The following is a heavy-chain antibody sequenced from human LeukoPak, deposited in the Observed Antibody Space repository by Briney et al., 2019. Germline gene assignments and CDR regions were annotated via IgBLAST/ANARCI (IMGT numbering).Heavy chain of an antibody. CDR2: INSDGSTT. Sequence: GGSLRLSCAASGFALSSYWMHWVRQAPGKGRVWVSDINSDGSTTRYADSVKGRFTISRDNAKNTLYLEMNSLRAEDTAVYYCATRDYTSSKYWGQGTLVTVSS. V-gene: IGHV3-74*01. CDR1: GFALSSYW. D-gene: IGHD6-6*01. CDR3: ATRDYTSSKY. J-gene: IGHJ4*02.